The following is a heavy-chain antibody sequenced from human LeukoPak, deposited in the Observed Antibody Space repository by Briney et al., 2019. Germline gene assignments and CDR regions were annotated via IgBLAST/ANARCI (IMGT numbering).Heavy chain of an antibody. J-gene: IGHJ6*03. CDR1: GFTFSDYN. V-gene: IGHV3-11*01. D-gene: IGHD3-22*01. Sequence: GGSLRLSCAASGFTFSDYNMRWIRQAPGKGLEWVSSISRSGSTKYYADSVKGRFTISRDNAKNSLFLQMNSLRAEDTALYYCARSMIVFTYYYYMDVWGKGTAVTVSS. CDR2: ISRSGSTK. CDR3: ARSMIVFTYYYYMDV.